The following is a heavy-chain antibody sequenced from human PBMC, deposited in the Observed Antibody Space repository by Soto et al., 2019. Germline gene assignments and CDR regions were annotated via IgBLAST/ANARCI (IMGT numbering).Heavy chain of an antibody. V-gene: IGHV4-34*01. CDR1: GGSFTDNF. CDR2: INRRGGS. Sequence: PSETLSLTCAVYGGSFTDNFWTWIRQPPGKGLEWIAEINRRGGSDYNPSLKSRVTISVDRSNNQFSLTLNSVTAADTAVYYCAGGSIPSRGVLGYWSEGTQVTVSS. CDR3: AGGSIPSRGVLGY. D-gene: IGHD2-21*01. J-gene: IGHJ4*02.